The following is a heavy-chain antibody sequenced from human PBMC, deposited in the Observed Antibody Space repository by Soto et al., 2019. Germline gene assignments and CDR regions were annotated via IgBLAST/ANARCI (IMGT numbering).Heavy chain of an antibody. V-gene: IGHV3-30-3*01. Sequence: QVHLVESGGGVVQPGRSLRLSCAASGFIFSNYAIHWVRQAPGKGLEWVAVISYDGNNKYYAASVKGRFTISRDNSKNTLYLQMNSLRAEDTAIYYCGRALFCTSTSCYIAVSVLGMDVW. D-gene: IGHD2-2*02. CDR1: GFIFSNYA. CDR2: ISYDGNNK. J-gene: IGHJ6*01. CDR3: GRALFCTSTSCYIAVSVLGMDV.